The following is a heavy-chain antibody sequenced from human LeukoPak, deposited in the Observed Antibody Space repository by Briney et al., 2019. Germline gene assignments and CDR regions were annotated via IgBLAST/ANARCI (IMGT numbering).Heavy chain of an antibody. D-gene: IGHD4-11*01. CDR1: GFTFSSYA. Sequence: GGSLRLSCAASGFTFSSYAMSWVRQAPGKGLEWVSAISGSGGSTYYADSVKGRFTISRDNAKNSLYLQMNSLRAEDTAVYYCARDLDGTVTNYFDYWGQGTLVTVSS. V-gene: IGHV3-23*01. CDR2: ISGSGGST. CDR3: ARDLDGTVTNYFDY. J-gene: IGHJ4*02.